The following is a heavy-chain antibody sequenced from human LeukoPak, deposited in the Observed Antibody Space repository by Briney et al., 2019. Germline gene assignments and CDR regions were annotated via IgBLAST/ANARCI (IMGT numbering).Heavy chain of an antibody. CDR2: INHSGST. Sequence: PSETLSLTCAVYGGSFSGFYWSWIRQPPGKGLEWIGEINHSGSTNYNPSLKSRVTISVNTSKNQFSLQMSSVTAADTAVYYCARGRITMVRGVYRHNWFDPWGQGTLVTVSS. J-gene: IGHJ5*02. CDR1: GGSFSGFY. CDR3: ARGRITMVRGVYRHNWFDP. D-gene: IGHD3-10*01. V-gene: IGHV4-34*01.